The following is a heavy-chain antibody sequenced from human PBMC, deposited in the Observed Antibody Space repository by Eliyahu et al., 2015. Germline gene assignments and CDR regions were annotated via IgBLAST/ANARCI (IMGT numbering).Heavy chain of an antibody. CDR3: AKSVSYYGMDV. CDR2: ISYDGSNK. V-gene: IGHV3-30*18. Sequence: QVQLVXSGGGVVQPGRSXRLSCAASXFPFXSXGMHWVRQAPGKGLEWVAVISYDGSNKYYADSVKGRFTISRDNSKNTLYLQMNSLRAEDTAVYYCAKSVSYYGMDVWGQGTTVTVSS. CDR1: XFPFXSXG. J-gene: IGHJ6*02.